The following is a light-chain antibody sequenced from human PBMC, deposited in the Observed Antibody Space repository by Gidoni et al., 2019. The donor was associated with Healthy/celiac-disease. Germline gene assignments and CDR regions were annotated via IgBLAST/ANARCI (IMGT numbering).Light chain of an antibody. CDR1: QSISSY. J-gene: IGKJ2*01. Sequence: DIQMTQPPSSLSASVGDRVTITCRASQSISSYLNWYQQKPGKAPKLLSYAASSVQSGVPSRFRGSGSGTDFTLTISSLQHEDFATYYCQQSYSTPPYTFGQGTKLEIK. V-gene: IGKV1-39*01. CDR3: QQSYSTPPYT. CDR2: AAS.